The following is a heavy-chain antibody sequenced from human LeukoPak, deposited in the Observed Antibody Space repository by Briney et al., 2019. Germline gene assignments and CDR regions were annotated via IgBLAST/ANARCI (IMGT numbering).Heavy chain of an antibody. CDR1: GFTVSNYW. J-gene: IGHJ4*02. CDR3: VKQAGVY. D-gene: IGHD6-19*01. CDR2: IKGDGSEK. V-gene: IGHV3-7*01. Sequence: GGSLRLSCAASGFTVSNYWMTWVRQAPGKGLEWVANIKGDGSEKNYVDSVRGRFTISRDNAKNSLYLQMNSLRAEDTAVYYCVKQAGVYWGQGTLVTVSS.